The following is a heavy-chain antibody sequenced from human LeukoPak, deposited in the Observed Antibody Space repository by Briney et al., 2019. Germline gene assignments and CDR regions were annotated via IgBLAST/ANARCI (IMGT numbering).Heavy chain of an antibody. D-gene: IGHD5-12*01. J-gene: IGHJ4*02. V-gene: IGHV1-69*04. CDR3: ARPGYSGYDF. Sequence: SVKVSCKASGYTFTSYDINWVRQATGQGLEWMGRIIPILGIANYAQKFQGRVTITADKSTSTAYMELSSLRSEDTAVYYCARPGYSGYDFWGQGTLVTVSS. CDR2: IIPILGIA. CDR1: GYTFTSYD.